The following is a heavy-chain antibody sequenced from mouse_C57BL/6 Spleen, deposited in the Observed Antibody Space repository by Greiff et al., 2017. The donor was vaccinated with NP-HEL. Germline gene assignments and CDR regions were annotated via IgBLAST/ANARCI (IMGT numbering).Heavy chain of an antibody. Sequence: QVQLKQSGAELVRPGASVTLSCKASGYTFTDYEMHWVKQTPVHGLEWIGAIDPETGGTAYNQKFKGKAILTADKSSSTAYMELRSLTSEDSAVYCCTRGGTWGDYWGQGTTLTVSS. J-gene: IGHJ2*01. V-gene: IGHV1-15*01. D-gene: IGHD3-3*01. CDR3: TRGGTWGDY. CDR1: GYTFTDYE. CDR2: IDPETGGT.